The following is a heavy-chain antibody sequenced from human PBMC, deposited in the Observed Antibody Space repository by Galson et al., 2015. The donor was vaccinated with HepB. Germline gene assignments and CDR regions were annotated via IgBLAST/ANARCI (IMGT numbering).Heavy chain of an antibody. J-gene: IGHJ3*02. Sequence: SLRLSCEASGFTFSSYAMHWVRQAPGKGLEWVAVISYDGSNKYYADSVKGRFTISRDNSKNTLYLQMNSLRAEDTAVYYCARDSITMVRGVPDAFDIWGQGTMVTVSS. V-gene: IGHV3-30*04. D-gene: IGHD3-10*01. CDR3: ARDSITMVRGVPDAFDI. CDR1: GFTFSSYA. CDR2: ISYDGSNK.